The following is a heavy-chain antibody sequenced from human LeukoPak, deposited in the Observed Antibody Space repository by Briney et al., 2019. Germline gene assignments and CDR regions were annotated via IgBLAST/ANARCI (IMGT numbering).Heavy chain of an antibody. D-gene: IGHD6-13*01. CDR3: AKTGSSSWGYFDY. CDR1: GYTLTELS. V-gene: IGHV1-24*01. J-gene: IGHJ4*02. CDR2: FGPEDGET. Sequence: ASVKVSCKVSGYTLTELSMHWVRQAPGKGLEWMGGFGPEDGETIYAQKFQGRVTMTEDTSTDTAYMELSSLRSEDTAVYYCAKTGSSSWGYFDYWGQGTLVTVSS.